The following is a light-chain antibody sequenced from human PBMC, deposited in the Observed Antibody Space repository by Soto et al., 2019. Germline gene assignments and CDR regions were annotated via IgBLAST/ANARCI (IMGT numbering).Light chain of an antibody. V-gene: IGLV2-23*01. CDR2: DGS. J-gene: IGLJ2*01. CDR1: STNVGSSNF. Sequence: QSVLTQPASVSGSPGQSITISCTGTSTNVGSSNFVSWYQQYPGKAPRLVIYDGSKRPSGVSIRFSGSNSGNTASLTISGRQTEHQADYYCCSYAGTNTWVFGGGTKLTVL. CDR3: CSYAGTNTWV.